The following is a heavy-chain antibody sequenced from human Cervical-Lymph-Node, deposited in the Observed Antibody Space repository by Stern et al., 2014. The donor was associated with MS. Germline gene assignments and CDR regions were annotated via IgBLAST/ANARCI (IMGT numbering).Heavy chain of an antibody. V-gene: IGHV4-59*01. CDR1: GGSISSYY. D-gene: IGHD4-23*01. CDR3: ARAPTTVVTPRGWYYGMDV. CDR2: IYYRGST. Sequence: QVQLQESGPGLVKPSETLSLTCTVSGGSISSYYWSWIRQPPGKGLEWLGYIYYRGSTNYNPSLKSRVTISVDTSKNQFSLKLSSVTAADTAVYYCARAPTTVVTPRGWYYGMDVWGQGTTVTVSS. J-gene: IGHJ6*02.